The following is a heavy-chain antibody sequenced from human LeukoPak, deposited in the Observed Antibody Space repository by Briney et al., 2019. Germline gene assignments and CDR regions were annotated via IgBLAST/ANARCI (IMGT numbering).Heavy chain of an antibody. CDR3: ARAGYTAMVNCDY. D-gene: IGHD5-18*01. J-gene: IGHJ4*02. CDR1: GFTFSSYG. Sequence: PGGSLRLSCAASGFTFSSYGMHWVRQAPGKGLEWVAVISYDGSNKYYADSVKGRFTISRDNSKNTLYLQMNSLRAEDTAVYYCARAGYTAMVNCDYWGQGTLVTVSS. CDR2: ISYDGSNK. V-gene: IGHV3-30*19.